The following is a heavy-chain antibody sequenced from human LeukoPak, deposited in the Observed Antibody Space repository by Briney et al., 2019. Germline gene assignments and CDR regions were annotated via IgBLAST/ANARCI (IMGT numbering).Heavy chain of an antibody. Sequence: SETLSLTCAVYGGSFRGYYWSWIRQPPGKGLEWIGEINHSGSTNYNPSLKSRVTISLDTSKNQFSLKLSSVTAADTAVYYCARGFITMVRGVIKLSAAFDIWGQGTMVTVSS. CDR1: GGSFRGYY. CDR3: ARGFITMVRGVIKLSAAFDI. D-gene: IGHD3-10*01. J-gene: IGHJ3*02. CDR2: INHSGST. V-gene: IGHV4-34*01.